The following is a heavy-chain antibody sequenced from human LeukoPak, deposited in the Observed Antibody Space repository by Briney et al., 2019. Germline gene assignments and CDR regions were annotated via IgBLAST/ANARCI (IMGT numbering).Heavy chain of an antibody. Sequence: ASVKVSCKASGYTFTSYCMHWVRQAPGQGLEWMGIINPSGGSTSYAQKFQGRVTMTRDTSTSTVYMELSSLRSEDTAVYYCARDRITMVRGAPHAFDIWGQGTMVTVSS. D-gene: IGHD3-10*01. V-gene: IGHV1-46*01. CDR2: INPSGGST. J-gene: IGHJ3*02. CDR3: ARDRITMVRGAPHAFDI. CDR1: GYTFTSYC.